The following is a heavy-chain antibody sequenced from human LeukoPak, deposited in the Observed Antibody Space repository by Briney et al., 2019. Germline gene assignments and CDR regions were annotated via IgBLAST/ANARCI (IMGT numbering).Heavy chain of an antibody. J-gene: IGHJ6*02. CDR1: GFAFSSYW. V-gene: IGHV3-74*01. CDR2: INSDGTIA. Sequence: GGSLRLSCAASGFAFSSYWMHWVRQVPGRGLVWVSRINSDGTIANYADSVKDRFTISRDNAKNSLYLQMNSLRAEDTALYYCAKDQGYYGMDVWGQGTTVTVYS. CDR3: AKDQGYYGMDV.